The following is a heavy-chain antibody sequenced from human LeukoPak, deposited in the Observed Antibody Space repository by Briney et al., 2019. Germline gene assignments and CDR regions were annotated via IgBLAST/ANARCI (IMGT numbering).Heavy chain of an antibody. Sequence: GGSLRLSCAASGNYWMHWVRQAPGKGLVWVSHINSDGSWTSYADSVKGRFTISRDNAKNSLYLQMNSLRAEDTAVYYCARDRSPLQFLEWSLTYGMDVWGQGTTVTVSS. V-gene: IGHV3-74*01. J-gene: IGHJ6*02. D-gene: IGHD3-3*01. CDR3: ARDRSPLQFLEWSLTYGMDV. CDR2: INSDGSWT. CDR1: GNYW.